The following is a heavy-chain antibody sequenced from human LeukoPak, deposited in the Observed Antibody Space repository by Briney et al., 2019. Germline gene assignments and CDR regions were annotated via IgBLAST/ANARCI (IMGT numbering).Heavy chain of an antibody. J-gene: IGHJ4*02. Sequence: SETLSLTCAVSGGSISSSNWWSWVRQPPGKGLEWIGEIYHSGSTNYNPSLKNRVTISVDDSKNQFSLKLNSVTAADTAVYYCARRRIAARQSGIFIDYWGQGTLVTVSS. CDR2: IYHSGST. CDR1: GGSISSSNW. D-gene: IGHD6-6*01. CDR3: ARRRIAARQSGIFIDY. V-gene: IGHV4-4*02.